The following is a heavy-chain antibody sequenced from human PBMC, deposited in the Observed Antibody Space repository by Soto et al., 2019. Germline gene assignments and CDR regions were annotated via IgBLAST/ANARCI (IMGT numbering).Heavy chain of an antibody. V-gene: IGHV1-3*01. J-gene: IGHJ4*02. D-gene: IGHD6-13*01. CDR1: GITFSTYA. CDR3: AKDAGYLEY. Sequence: GPVKVSCKASGITFSTYAIHWVRQAPGQRLEWMGWINAGNGNTRYSQKFQGRVTLTRDTSASTAYMDLNSLRAEETAVYYCAKDAGYLEYWGQGTLVTVSS. CDR2: INAGNGNT.